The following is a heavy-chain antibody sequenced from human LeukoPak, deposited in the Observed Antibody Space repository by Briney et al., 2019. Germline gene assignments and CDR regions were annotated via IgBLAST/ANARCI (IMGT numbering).Heavy chain of an antibody. CDR3: ATESSLSN. Sequence: GGSLRLSCAASGFTFSSYWMSWVRQAPGKGLEWVGDISYDGGYASYAAAVRDRFTISRDNSRNTLFLQINSLRPEDAAVYYCATESSLSNWGQGTLVTVSS. V-gene: IGHV3-30*03. CDR1: GFTFSSYW. J-gene: IGHJ4*02. CDR2: ISYDGGYA.